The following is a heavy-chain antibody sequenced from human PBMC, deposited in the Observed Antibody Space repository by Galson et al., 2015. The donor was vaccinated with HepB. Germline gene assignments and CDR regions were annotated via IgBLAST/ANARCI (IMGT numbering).Heavy chain of an antibody. V-gene: IGHV3-9*01. CDR2: PSWNSGSY. CDR3: AKDRWDLLRMGAFDV. Sequence: SLRLSCAASGFTFDNLAMHWVRQVPGKGLEWVSGPSWNSGSYGYADSVKGRFTISRDNSKNSLYLQMNSLRPEDTAVYYCAKDRWDLLRMGAFDVWGQGTLVTVSS. CDR1: GFTFDNLA. D-gene: IGHD2-8*01. J-gene: IGHJ3*01.